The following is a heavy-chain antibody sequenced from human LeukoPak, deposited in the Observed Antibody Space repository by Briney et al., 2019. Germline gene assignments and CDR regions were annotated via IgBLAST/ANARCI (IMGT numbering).Heavy chain of an antibody. CDR2: ISYDGSNK. D-gene: IGHD1-26*01. CDR3: ARVWELSFDY. J-gene: IGHJ4*02. CDR1: GFTFSNYG. Sequence: PGRSLRLSCAASGFTFSNYGMHWVRQAPGKGLEWVAVISYDGSNKYYADSVKGRFTVSRDNSKNTSYLQMHSLRDEDTAVYYCARVWELSFDYWGQGTLVTVSS. V-gene: IGHV3-30*03.